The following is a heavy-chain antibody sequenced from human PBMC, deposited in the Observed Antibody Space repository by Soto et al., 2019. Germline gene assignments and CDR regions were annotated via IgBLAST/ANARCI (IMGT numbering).Heavy chain of an antibody. V-gene: IGHV3-64*01. CDR1: GFTFSNYE. CDR2: ISNNGAHT. D-gene: IGHD2-15*01. CDR3: ARDDVLCDGGRCYGITLDV. J-gene: IGHJ6*04. Sequence: GGSLRLSCAASGFTFSNYEMHWVRQAPGKGLEYVSGISNNGAHTDYAKSVKGRFTISRDTSENTLYLQMGSLRAEDTAVYYCARDDVLCDGGRCYGITLDVWGKGTTVTVSS.